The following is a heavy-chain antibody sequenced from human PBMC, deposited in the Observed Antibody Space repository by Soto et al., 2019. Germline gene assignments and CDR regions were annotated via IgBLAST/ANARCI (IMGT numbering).Heavy chain of an antibody. CDR1: GGSFSGYY. Sequence: SETLSLTCAVYGGSFSGYYWSWIRQPPGKGLEWIGEINHSGSTNYNPSLKSRVTISVDTSKNQFSLKLSSVTAADTAVYYCARENKPKRFKLRPDRPNAFDIWGQGTMVTVSS. CDR3: ARENKPKRFKLRPDRPNAFDI. CDR2: INHSGST. V-gene: IGHV4-34*01. D-gene: IGHD1-7*01. J-gene: IGHJ3*02.